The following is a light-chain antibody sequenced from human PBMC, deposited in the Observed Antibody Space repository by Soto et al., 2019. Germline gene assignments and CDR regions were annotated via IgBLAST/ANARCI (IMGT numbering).Light chain of an antibody. V-gene: IGKV3-15*01. Sequence: EFVLTQSPGTPSLSPGERATLSCRASQSVGSDLVWYRQKPGQAPRLLIYGASTRATGIPARFSGSGSGTEFTLTISSLQSGDFAVYYCQQYADWPRTFGQGTKVDIK. J-gene: IGKJ1*01. CDR1: QSVGSD. CDR2: GAS. CDR3: QQYADWPRT.